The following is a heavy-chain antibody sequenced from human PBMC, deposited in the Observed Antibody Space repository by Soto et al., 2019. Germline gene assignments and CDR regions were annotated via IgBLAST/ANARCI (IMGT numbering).Heavy chain of an antibody. CDR2: ISYDGSNK. V-gene: IGHV3-30*04. CDR3: AKDPRDIVVVPAAIHY. CDR1: GFTFSSYA. Sequence: PVGSLRLSCAASGFTFSSYAMHWVRQAPGKGLEWVAVISYDGSNKYYADSVKGRFTISRDNSKNTLYLQMNSLRAEDTAVYYCAKDPRDIVVVPAAIHYWGQGTLLTVSS. D-gene: IGHD2-2*01. J-gene: IGHJ4*02.